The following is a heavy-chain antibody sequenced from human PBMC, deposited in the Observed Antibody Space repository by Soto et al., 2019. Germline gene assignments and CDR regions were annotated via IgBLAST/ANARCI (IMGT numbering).Heavy chain of an antibody. D-gene: IGHD5-18*01. J-gene: IGHJ4*02. CDR1: GFSLSTRGVG. CDR3: AHRPYGYKYYFDY. Sequence: QITLKESGPTLVKPTQTLTLTCTFSGFSLSTRGVGVGWFRQPPGRALEWLALIYWDDDKRYCPSLQNRFTITRDTSKTQVVLTTTNMDPVDTVTYCCAHRPYGYKYYFDYWGQGTLVTVSS. V-gene: IGHV2-5*02. CDR2: IYWDDDK.